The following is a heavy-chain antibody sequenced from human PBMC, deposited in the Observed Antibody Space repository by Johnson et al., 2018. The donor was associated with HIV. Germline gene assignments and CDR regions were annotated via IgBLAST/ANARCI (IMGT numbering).Heavy chain of an antibody. CDR3: ARDVVSDGSYPPDAFDV. Sequence: VRLVESGGGLVQPGGSLRLSCAASGFTFSNAWMSWVRQAPGKGLEWVGRIKSKTDGGTTDYAAPVKVRFTISRAVSKNTLYLQMNSLKTEDTAVYYCARDVVSDGSYPPDAFDVWGQGTTVTVSS. D-gene: IGHD1-26*01. CDR2: IKSKTDGGTT. V-gene: IGHV3-15*01. J-gene: IGHJ3*01. CDR1: GFTFSNAW.